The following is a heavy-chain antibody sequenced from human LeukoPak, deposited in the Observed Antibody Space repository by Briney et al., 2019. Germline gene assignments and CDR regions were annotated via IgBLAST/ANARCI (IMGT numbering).Heavy chain of an antibody. J-gene: IGHJ4*02. V-gene: IGHV4-30-4*01. Sequence: SETLSLTCTVSGGSISSGDYHWSWIRQPPGKGLEWIGYIYYSGSTYYNPSLKSRVTISVDTSKNQFSLKLSSVTAADTAVYYCARVPFGYYYGSGSSYVDYWGQGTLVTVSS. D-gene: IGHD3-10*01. CDR3: ARVPFGYYYGSGSSYVDY. CDR1: GGSISSGDYH. CDR2: IYYSGST.